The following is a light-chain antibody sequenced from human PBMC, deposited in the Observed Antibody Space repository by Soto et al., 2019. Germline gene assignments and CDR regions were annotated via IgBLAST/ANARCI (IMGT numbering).Light chain of an antibody. CDR2: EVS. J-gene: IGKJ1*01. V-gene: IGKV3-15*01. Sequence: EIVMTQSPATLSLSPGERATLSCRASERLTGNLAWYQHRPDQAPRLLIYEVSTRATYIPARFSGRGSRTEFTLTISSLQAEDSAVYYCQQYQDWPRTFGQGTKVEI. CDR1: ERLTGN. CDR3: QQYQDWPRT.